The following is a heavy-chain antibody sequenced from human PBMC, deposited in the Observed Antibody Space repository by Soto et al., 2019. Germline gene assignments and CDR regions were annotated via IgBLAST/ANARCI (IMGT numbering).Heavy chain of an antibody. CDR1: GASASSGDYY. CDR2: IYYSGDS. D-gene: IGHD4-17*01. V-gene: IGHV4-30-4*08. CDR3: VGTGTTDDY. J-gene: IGHJ4*02. Sequence: PSETLSLTCTVSGASASSGDYYWSSIRQSPGKGLEWIGYIYYSGDSYYNPSLKGRLTISIDTSKNQFSLILNSVTVADTAIYYCVGTGTTDDYWGRGTLVTVSS.